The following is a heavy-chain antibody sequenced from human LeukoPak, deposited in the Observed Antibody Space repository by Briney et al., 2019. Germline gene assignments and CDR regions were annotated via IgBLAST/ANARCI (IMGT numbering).Heavy chain of an antibody. D-gene: IGHD3-3*01. Sequence: SVRVSCKASGGTFSSYAISWVRQAPGQGLEWMGRIIPIFGTASYAQKFQGRVTITTDESTSTAYMELSSLRSEDTAVYYCASETITIFGVVPNFDYWGQGTLVTVSS. CDR1: GGTFSSYA. J-gene: IGHJ4*02. CDR2: IIPIFGTA. V-gene: IGHV1-69*05. CDR3: ASETITIFGVVPNFDY.